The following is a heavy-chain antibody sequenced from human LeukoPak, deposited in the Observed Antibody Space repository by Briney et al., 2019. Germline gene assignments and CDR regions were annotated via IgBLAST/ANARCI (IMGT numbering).Heavy chain of an antibody. D-gene: IGHD1-14*01. CDR1: GLTFSTSG. CDR3: ATETNGRHYDY. Sequence: PGRSLRLSCTASGLTFSTSGFNWVRHPPGKGLEWVASIGPPGSHRYHADSIKGRFTISRDNAINFLYLQMNSLRAEDTAVYFCATETNGRHYDYWGQGTLLTVSS. J-gene: IGHJ4*02. V-gene: IGHV3-21*06. CDR2: IGPPGSHR.